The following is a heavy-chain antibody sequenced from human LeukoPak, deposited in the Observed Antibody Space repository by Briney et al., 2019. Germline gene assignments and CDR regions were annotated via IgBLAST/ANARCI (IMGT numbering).Heavy chain of an antibody. D-gene: IGHD2-15*01. V-gene: IGHV4-61*01. CDR2: IYYSGST. J-gene: IGHJ3*02. Sequence: PSETLSLTCTVSGFSVSTGSYYWRWIRQPPGKGLEWVVYIYYSGSTNYNPSLKSRFTISVDTSKNQFSLKLSSVTAADTAVYYCARVDIVAVVAATLGAFDIWGQGTMVTVSS. CDR1: GFSVSTGSYY. CDR3: ARVDIVAVVAATLGAFDI.